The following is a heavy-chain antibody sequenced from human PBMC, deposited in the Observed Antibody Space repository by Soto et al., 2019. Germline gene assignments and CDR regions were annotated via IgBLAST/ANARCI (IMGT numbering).Heavy chain of an antibody. CDR3: ARDPGTTNSGYYCGMDV. CDR2: IIPIFGTA. CDR1: GGTFSSYA. J-gene: IGHJ6*02. D-gene: IGHD3-10*01. Sequence: GASVKVSCKASGGTFSSYAISWVRQAPGQGLEWMGGIIPIFGTANYAQKFQGRVTITADESTSTAYMELSSLRSEDTAVYYCARDPGTTNSGYYCGMDVWGQGTTVTVSS. V-gene: IGHV1-69*13.